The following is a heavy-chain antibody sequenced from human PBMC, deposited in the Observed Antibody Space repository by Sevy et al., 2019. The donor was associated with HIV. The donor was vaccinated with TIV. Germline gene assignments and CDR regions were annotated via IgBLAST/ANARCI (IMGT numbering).Heavy chain of an antibody. CDR2: ISSSGSTI. Sequence: GGSLRLSCAASGFTFSDYYMSWIRQAPGKGLEWVSYISSSGSTIYYADSVKGRFTISRDNAKNSLYLQMNSLRAEDTAVYYCVRPYYYDSSGYYQARGRGYGMDVWGQGTTVTVSS. CDR1: GFTFSDYY. V-gene: IGHV3-11*04. D-gene: IGHD3-22*01. J-gene: IGHJ6*02. CDR3: VRPYYYDSSGYYQARGRGYGMDV.